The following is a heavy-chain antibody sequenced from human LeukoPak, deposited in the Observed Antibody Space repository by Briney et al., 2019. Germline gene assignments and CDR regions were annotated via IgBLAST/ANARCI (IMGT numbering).Heavy chain of an antibody. CDR1: GFTFSSYS. D-gene: IGHD6-13*01. CDR3: ARHIATIAAAAVVY. CDR2: ISSSSSYI. V-gene: IGHV3-21*01. Sequence: GGSLRLSCAASGFTFSSYSMNWVRQAPGKGLEWVSSISSSSSYIYYADSVKGRFTISRDNAKNSLYLQMNSLRAEDTAVYYCARHIATIAAAAVVYWGQGTLVTVSS. J-gene: IGHJ4*02.